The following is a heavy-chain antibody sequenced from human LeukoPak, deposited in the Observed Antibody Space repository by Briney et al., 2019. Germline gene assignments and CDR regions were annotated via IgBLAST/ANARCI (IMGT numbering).Heavy chain of an antibody. Sequence: GGSLRLSCAASGFTFSSYSMNWVRQAPGKGLEWVSSISSSSSYIYYADSVKGRFTISRDNAKNSLYQQMNSLRAEDTAVYYCARGPPLATVGAFFDYWGQGTLVTVSS. CDR1: GFTFSSYS. V-gene: IGHV3-21*01. J-gene: IGHJ4*02. CDR3: ARGPPLATVGAFFDY. D-gene: IGHD4-23*01. CDR2: ISSSSSYI.